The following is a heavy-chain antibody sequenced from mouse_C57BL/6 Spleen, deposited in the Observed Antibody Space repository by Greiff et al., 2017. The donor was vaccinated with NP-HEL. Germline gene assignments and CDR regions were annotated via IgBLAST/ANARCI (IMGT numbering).Heavy chain of an antibody. Sequence: VQLQQSGAELVRPGASVKLSCTASGFNIKDYYMHWVKQRPEQGLEWIGRIDPEDGDTEYAPKFQGKATMTADTSSNTAYLQLSSLTSEDTAVYYCTTQTAQATNFDYWGQGTTLTVSS. CDR3: TTQTAQATNFDY. CDR1: GFNIKDYY. V-gene: IGHV14-1*01. CDR2: IDPEDGDT. J-gene: IGHJ2*01. D-gene: IGHD3-2*02.